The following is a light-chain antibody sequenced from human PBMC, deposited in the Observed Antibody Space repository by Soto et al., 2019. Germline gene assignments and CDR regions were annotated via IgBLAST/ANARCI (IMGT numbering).Light chain of an antibody. CDR3: QQTYSTPYT. J-gene: IGKJ2*01. CDR1: QTVTTY. CDR2: ASS. V-gene: IGKV1-39*01. Sequence: DIQMTQSPSSLSASVGDRVTITCRASQTVTTYLNWYRQKSGTAPTLLIYASSTLQTGVPSRFSGSGSGTHFTLTITSLQPEDFATYYCQQTYSTPYTFGQGTKLEIK.